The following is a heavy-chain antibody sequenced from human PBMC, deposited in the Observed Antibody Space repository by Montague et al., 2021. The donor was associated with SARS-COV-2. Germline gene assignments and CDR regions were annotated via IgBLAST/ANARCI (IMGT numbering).Heavy chain of an antibody. Sequence: SLRLSCAASGFDFTSSEINWVRQAPGKGLEWVSYISTSGTLPSYMDSVKGRFTISRDNAKKSLYLQMGSLRAEDTAVYFCAREAVGHSHGYPYWYFDLWGRGTLVTVSP. CDR3: AREAVGHSHGYPYWYFDL. V-gene: IGHV3-48*03. D-gene: IGHD5-18*01. CDR1: GFDFTSSE. CDR2: ISTSGTLP. J-gene: IGHJ2*01.